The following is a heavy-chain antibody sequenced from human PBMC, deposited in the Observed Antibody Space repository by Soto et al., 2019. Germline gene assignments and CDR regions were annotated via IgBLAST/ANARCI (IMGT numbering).Heavy chain of an antibody. CDR2: IIPIFGTA. D-gene: IGHD2-2*01. J-gene: IGHJ4*02. CDR1: GGTFSSYA. V-gene: IGHV1-69*06. CDR3: GRAYCSSTSCRTYYFDY. Sequence: QVQLVQSGAEVKKPGSSVKVSCKASGGTFSSYAISWVRQAPGQGLEWMGGIIPIFGTANYAQQFQGRVTITADKSTSTAYMELSSLRSEDTAVYYCGRAYCSSTSCRTYYFDYWGQGTLVTVSS.